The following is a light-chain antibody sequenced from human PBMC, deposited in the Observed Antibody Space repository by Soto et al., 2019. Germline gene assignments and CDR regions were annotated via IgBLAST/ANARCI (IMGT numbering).Light chain of an antibody. Sequence: EIVLTQSPGTLSLSPGERATLSCRASQSVSSSYLAWYQQKPGQAPRLLIYGASSRATGIPDRFSGSGSGTDFTLTISRLEPEDSAVYYCQQYQDGWKFGQGTKVDIK. CDR3: QQYQDGWK. CDR1: QSVSSSY. J-gene: IGKJ1*01. CDR2: GAS. V-gene: IGKV3-20*01.